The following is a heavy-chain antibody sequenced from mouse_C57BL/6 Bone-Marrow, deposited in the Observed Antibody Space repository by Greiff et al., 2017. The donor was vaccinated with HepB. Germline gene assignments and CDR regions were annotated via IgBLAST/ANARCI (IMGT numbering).Heavy chain of an antibody. CDR3: AREGSPWFAY. V-gene: IGHV1-19*01. J-gene: IGHJ3*01. CDR2: INPYNGGT. CDR1: GYTFTDYY. Sequence: EVQLQESGPVLVKPGASVKMSCKASGYTFTDYYMNWVKQSHGKSLEWIGVINPYNGGTSYNQKFKGKATLTVDKSSSTAYMELNSLTSEDSAVYYCAREGSPWFAYWGQGTLVTVSA.